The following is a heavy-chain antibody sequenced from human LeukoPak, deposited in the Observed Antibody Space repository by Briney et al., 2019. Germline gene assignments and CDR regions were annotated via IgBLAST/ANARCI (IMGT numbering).Heavy chain of an antibody. CDR1: GFTFSSYW. CDR2: IKQDGSEK. Sequence: PGGSLRLSCAASGFTFSSYWMSWVRQAPGKGLEWVTNIKQDGSEKYYVDSVKGRFTISRDNAKNSLYLQMNSLRAEDTAAYYCARDKGHYYYYYGMDVWGQGTTVTVSS. CDR3: ARDKGHYYYYYGMDV. J-gene: IGHJ6*02. V-gene: IGHV3-7*01.